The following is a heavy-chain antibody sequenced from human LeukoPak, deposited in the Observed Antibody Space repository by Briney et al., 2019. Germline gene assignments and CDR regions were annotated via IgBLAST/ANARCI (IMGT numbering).Heavy chain of an antibody. D-gene: IGHD3-10*01. V-gene: IGHV4-34*01. J-gene: IGHJ4*02. Sequence: SETLSLTCVVSGGSFNDYYWSWIRQSPGKGLEWIGEITHSGSTKYNPSLKSRVTVSVDTSKSQFSLKVNSVTAADTAVYYCARGSHIESSGKELFDYWGQGTLVTVSS. CDR3: ARGSHIESSGKELFDY. CDR2: ITHSGST. CDR1: GGSFNDYY.